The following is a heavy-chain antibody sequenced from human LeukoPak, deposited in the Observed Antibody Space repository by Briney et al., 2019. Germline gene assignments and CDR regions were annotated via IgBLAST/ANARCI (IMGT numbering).Heavy chain of an antibody. CDR1: GASISNYY. CDR3: TRDGAATFPDY. Sequence: SETLSLTCTVSGASISNYYWSWIRQPAGQGLEWIGRIFSSGSPDYNASLKSRVTMTVDTSKNQFSLRLSSVTAADTATYYCTRDGAATFPDYWGQGTLVTVSS. D-gene: IGHD1-26*01. CDR2: IFSSGSP. J-gene: IGHJ4*02. V-gene: IGHV4-4*07.